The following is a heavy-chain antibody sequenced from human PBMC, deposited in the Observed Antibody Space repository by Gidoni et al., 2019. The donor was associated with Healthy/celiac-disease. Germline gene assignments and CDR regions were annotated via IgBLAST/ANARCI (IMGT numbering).Heavy chain of an antibody. CDR3: ARLELAGSSGWYYFDY. V-gene: IGHV4-39*01. J-gene: IGHJ4*02. CDR1: GGSISSSSYY. Sequence: QLQLQESGPGLVKPSETLSLTCTVSGGSISSSSYYWGWIRQPPGKGLEWIGSIYYSGSTYYNPSLKSRVTISVDTSKNQFSLKLSSVTAADTAVYYCARLELAGSSGWYYFDYWGQGTLVTVSS. D-gene: IGHD6-19*01. CDR2: IYYSGST.